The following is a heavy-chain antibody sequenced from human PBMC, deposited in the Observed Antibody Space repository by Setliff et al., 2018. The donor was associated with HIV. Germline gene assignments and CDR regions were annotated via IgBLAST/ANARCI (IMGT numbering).Heavy chain of an antibody. V-gene: IGHV4-4*07. CDR1: GGSFSTYY. J-gene: IGHJ4*02. D-gene: IGHD2-15*01. CDR2: VHSTGTT. Sequence: SETLSLTCTVSGGSFSTYYWSWIRQPAGEGPEYIGRVHSTGTTIYNPSLKSRVTMSADTSKNQFSLKLSSVTAADTAVYYCASSPAWRSDSGLHTFDYWGQGTLVTVSS. CDR3: ASSPAWRSDSGLHTFDY.